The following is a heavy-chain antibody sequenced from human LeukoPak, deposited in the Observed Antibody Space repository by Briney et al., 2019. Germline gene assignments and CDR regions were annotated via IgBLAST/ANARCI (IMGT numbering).Heavy chain of an antibody. V-gene: IGHV3-74*01. CDR1: GFTFSNYW. CDR2: INSDGINT. Sequence: PGGSLRLSCAASGFTFSNYWMHWVRQAPGKGLVWVSRINSDGINTSYADSVKGRFTISRDNAKNTLNLQMNSLRAEDMALYYCAKDRFSSTMNAFDIWGQGTMVTVSS. D-gene: IGHD2-2*01. CDR3: AKDRFSSTMNAFDI. J-gene: IGHJ3*02.